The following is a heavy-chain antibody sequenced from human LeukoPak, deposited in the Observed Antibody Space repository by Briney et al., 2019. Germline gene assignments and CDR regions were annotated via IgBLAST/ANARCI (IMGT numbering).Heavy chain of an antibody. CDR2: IHHSGST. Sequence: SETLSLTCAVSGGSISSGNWWSWVRQPPGKGLEWIGEIHHSGSTNYNPSLKSRVTISVDNSKNQFSLKVRSVTAAGTAVYYCWHSGYEAGFDYWGQGALVTVSS. J-gene: IGHJ4*02. D-gene: IGHD5-12*01. CDR1: GGSISSGNW. CDR3: WHSGYEAGFDY. V-gene: IGHV4-4*02.